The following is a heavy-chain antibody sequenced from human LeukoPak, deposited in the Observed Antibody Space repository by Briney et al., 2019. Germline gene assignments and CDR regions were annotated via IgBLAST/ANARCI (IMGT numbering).Heavy chain of an antibody. CDR1: GFTFSSYW. D-gene: IGHD4-17*01. CDR3: ARAPYGDYVDY. V-gene: IGHV3-74*01. J-gene: IGHJ4*02. CDR2: INSDGSST. Sequence: PGGSLRLSCAASGFTFSSYWMHWVRQAPGKGLVWVSRINSDGSSTSYADSVKGRFTISRDNAKNTLYLQMNSLRAEDTAVYYCARAPYGDYVDYWGQGTLVTVSS.